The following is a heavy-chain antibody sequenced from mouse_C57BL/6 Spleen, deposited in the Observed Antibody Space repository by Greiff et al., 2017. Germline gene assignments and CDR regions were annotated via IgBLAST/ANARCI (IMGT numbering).Heavy chain of an antibody. CDR3: ARKGATEYFEV. V-gene: IGHV2-2*01. CDR2: LWRGGNK. J-gene: IGHJ1*03. Sequence: QVQLQQSGPGLVQPSPSLSITCTVSGFSLTSYGVHWVRQSPGKGLEWLGVLWRGGNKDYNAAFISRLSISKDNSKGQVFFKMNSLQADDTAIYYCARKGATEYFEVWGTGTTVTVSS. D-gene: IGHD1-1*01. CDR1: GFSLTSYG.